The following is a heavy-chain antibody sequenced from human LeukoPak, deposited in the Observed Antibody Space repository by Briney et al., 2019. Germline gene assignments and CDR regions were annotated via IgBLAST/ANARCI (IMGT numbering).Heavy chain of an antibody. CDR1: GFIFSTYG. Sequence: GGSLRLSCEASGFIFSTYGMSWVRQAPGKGFEWVSSITGIGLHTYYADSMKGRFTISRDNSKNTVYLQMNSLQAEDTAVYYCAKAMRGPLTWGQGTLVTVSS. J-gene: IGHJ5*02. D-gene: IGHD3-10*01. V-gene: IGHV3-23*01. CDR2: ITGIGLHT. CDR3: AKAMRGPLT.